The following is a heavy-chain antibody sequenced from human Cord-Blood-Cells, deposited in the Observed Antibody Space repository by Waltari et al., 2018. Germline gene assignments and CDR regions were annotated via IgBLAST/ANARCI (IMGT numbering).Heavy chain of an antibody. D-gene: IGHD6-19*01. CDR2: IKQDGSEK. CDR1: GFTFSSSW. V-gene: IGHV3-7*01. Sequence: EVQLVESGGGLVQPGGSLRLSCAASGFTFSSSWMSWVRQAPGKGLEWVANIKQDGSEKYYVDSVKGRFTISRDNAKNSLYLQMNSLRAEDTAVYYCARVSRSSGYWGQGTLVTVSS. J-gene: IGHJ4*02. CDR3: ARVSRSSGY.